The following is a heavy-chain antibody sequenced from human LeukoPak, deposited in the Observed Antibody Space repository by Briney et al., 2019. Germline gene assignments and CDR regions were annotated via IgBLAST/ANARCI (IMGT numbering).Heavy chain of an antibody. CDR3: ARSGIYYYDSSGSPYYFDY. CDR2: IYSGGST. CDR1: GFTVSSNY. V-gene: IGHV3-53*01. D-gene: IGHD3-22*01. Sequence: GGSLRLSCAASGFTVSSNYMSWVRQAPGKGLERVSVIYSGGSTYYADSVKGRFTISRDNSKNTLYLQMNSLRAEDTAVYYCARSGIYYYDSSGSPYYFDYWGQGTLVTVSS. J-gene: IGHJ4*02.